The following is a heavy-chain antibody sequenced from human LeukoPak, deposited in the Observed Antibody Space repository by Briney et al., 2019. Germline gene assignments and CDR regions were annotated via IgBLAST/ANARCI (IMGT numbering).Heavy chain of an antibody. CDR3: AREYRGYSYGSHYYYGMDV. CDR1: GGSISSYY. J-gene: IGHJ6*02. D-gene: IGHD5-18*01. V-gene: IGHV4-59*01. CDR2: FYYSGST. Sequence: KPSETLSLTCTVSGGSISSYYWSWIRQPPGKGLEWIGYFYYSGSTNYNPSLKSRVTISVDTSKNQFSLKLSSVTAADTAVYYCAREYRGYSYGSHYYYGMDVWGQGTTVTVSS.